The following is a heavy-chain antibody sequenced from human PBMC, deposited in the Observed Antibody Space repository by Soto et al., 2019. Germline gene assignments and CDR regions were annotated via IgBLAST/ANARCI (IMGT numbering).Heavy chain of an antibody. CDR1: GGSISSYY. CDR2: IYTSGST. D-gene: IGHD5-12*01. CDR3: ARDLRYSGYEAFDY. V-gene: IGHV4-4*07. J-gene: IGHJ4*02. Sequence: LSLTCTVSGGSISSYYWSWIRQPAGKGLEWIGRIYTSGSTNYNPSLKSRVTMSVDTSKNQFSLKLSSVTAADTAVYYCARDLRYSGYEAFDYWGQGTLVTVSS.